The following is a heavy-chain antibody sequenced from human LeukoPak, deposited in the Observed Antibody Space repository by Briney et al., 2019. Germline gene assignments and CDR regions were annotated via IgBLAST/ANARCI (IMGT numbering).Heavy chain of an antibody. V-gene: IGHV4-39*01. J-gene: IGHJ4*02. Sequence: PSETLSLTCTVSGGSISSSSYYWGWIRQPPGKGREWIGSIYYSGSTYYNPSLKSRVTISVDTSKNQFSLKLSSVTAADTAVYYCASPTRDYSNYNFAYWGQGTLVTVSS. CDR3: ASPTRDYSNYNFAY. D-gene: IGHD4-11*01. CDR1: GGSISSSSYY. CDR2: IYYSGST.